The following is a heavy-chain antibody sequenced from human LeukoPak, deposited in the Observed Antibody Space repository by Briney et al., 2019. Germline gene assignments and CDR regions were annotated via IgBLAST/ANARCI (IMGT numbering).Heavy chain of an antibody. CDR1: GYTFGGYY. CDR2: IKPDSGDT. V-gene: IGHV1-2*02. J-gene: IGHJ5*02. CDR3: VRDRPHNWFDP. Sequence: GASVKVSCKASGYTFGGYYIHWVRQAPGQGLEWMGLIKPDSGDTNYAQNFRGRVTMTRDTSITTAYMELNRLTSDDTAVYYCVRDRPHNWFDPWGQGTLVTVSS.